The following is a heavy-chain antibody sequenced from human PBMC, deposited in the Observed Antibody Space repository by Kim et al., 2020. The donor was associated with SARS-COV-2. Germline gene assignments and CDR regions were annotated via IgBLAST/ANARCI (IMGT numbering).Heavy chain of an antibody. J-gene: IGHJ4*02. CDR1: GFTFSSYG. D-gene: IGHD2-8*01. CDR2: ISYDGSNK. V-gene: IGHV3-30*18. CDR3: AKDGLVYAHMLDY. Sequence: GGSLRLSCAASGFTFSSYGMHWVRQAPGKGLEWVAVISYDGSNKYYADSVKGRFTISRDNSKNTLYLQMNSLRAEDTAVYYCAKDGLVYAHMLDYWGQGTLVTVSS.